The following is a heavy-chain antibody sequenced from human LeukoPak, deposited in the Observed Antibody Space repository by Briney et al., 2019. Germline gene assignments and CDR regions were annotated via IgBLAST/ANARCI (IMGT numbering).Heavy chain of an antibody. D-gene: IGHD6-19*01. J-gene: IGHJ5*02. CDR3: ARDRKYSSGSPRADWFDP. Sequence: GGSLRLSYAASGFTFSSYSMNWVRQAPGKGLEWVSSISSSSSYIYYADSVKGRFTISRDNAKTSLYLQMNSLRAEDTAVYYCARDRKYSSGSPRADWFDPWGQGTLVTVSS. CDR1: GFTFSSYS. V-gene: IGHV3-21*01. CDR2: ISSSSSYI.